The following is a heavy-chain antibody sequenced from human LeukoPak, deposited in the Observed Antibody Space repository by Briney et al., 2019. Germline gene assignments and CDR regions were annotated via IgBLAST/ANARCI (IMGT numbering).Heavy chain of an antibody. V-gene: IGHV3-53*01. D-gene: IGHD6-6*01. CDR3: ARAREQLVIFDY. J-gene: IGHJ4*02. CDR1: GFTVSSNY. CDR2: IYSGGST. Sequence: PGGSLRLSCAASGFTVSSNYMSWVRQAPGKGLEWVSVIYSGGSTYYADSVKGRFTISRDNSKNTLYLQMSSLRAEDTAVYYCARAREQLVIFDYWGQGTLVTVSS.